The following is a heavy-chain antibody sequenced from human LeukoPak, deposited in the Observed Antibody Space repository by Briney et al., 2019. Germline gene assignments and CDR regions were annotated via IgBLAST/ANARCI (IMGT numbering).Heavy chain of an antibody. V-gene: IGHV4-34*01. D-gene: IGHD6-13*01. Sequence: SETLSLTCAVYGGSFSGHYWSWIRQPPGKGLEWIGEINHSGSTNYNPSPKSRVTISVDTSKIQFSLKLSSVTAADTAVYYCARGVGVLAADGFNWFDPWGQGTLVTVSS. CDR1: GGSFSGHY. CDR3: ARGVGVLAADGFNWFDP. CDR2: INHSGST. J-gene: IGHJ5*02.